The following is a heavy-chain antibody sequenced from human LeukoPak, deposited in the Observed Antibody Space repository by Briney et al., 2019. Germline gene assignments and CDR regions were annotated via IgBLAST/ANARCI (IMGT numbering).Heavy chain of an antibody. Sequence: GGSLRLSCAASGFTFSSYAMSWVRQAPGKGLGWVSALSGSGVSTFYANSVKGRFTISRDSSKNTMYLQMNSLRVEDTAMYYCGRDVGPWGQGTLVTVSS. V-gene: IGHV3-23*01. CDR1: GFTFSSYA. CDR3: GRDVGP. CDR2: LSGSGVST. J-gene: IGHJ5*02.